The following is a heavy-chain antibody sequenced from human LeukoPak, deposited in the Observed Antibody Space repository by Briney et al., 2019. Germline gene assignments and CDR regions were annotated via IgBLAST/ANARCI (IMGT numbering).Heavy chain of an antibody. V-gene: IGHV3-33*01. J-gene: IGHJ4*02. D-gene: IGHD2-2*01. CDR1: GFTFSNYG. CDR3: ARDSCSSPSCFDY. CDR2: IQYDGSKT. Sequence: GGSLRLSCAASGFTFSNYGMHWVRQPPGQGLEWLTAIQYDGSKTYCAESVRGRITISRDDSKNTLYPQMNSLRAEDTAVYYCARDSCSSPSCFDYWGQGTLVTVSS.